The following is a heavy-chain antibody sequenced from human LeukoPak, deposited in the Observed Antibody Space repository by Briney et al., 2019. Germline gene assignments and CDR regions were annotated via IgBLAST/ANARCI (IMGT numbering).Heavy chain of an antibody. CDR3: ARESNRLSARSSTYFYYMDV. D-gene: IGHD6-6*01. J-gene: IGHJ6*03. Sequence: SEPLSLTCTVSGGSISGYYWTWIRQSAGKGLEWIGRIYHTGSTHYNPSLMSRVTMSVDKSKNQISLKLRSATAADTAMYYCARESNRLSARSSTYFYYMDVWGKATAVTVSS. CDR2: IYHTGST. CDR1: GGSISGYY. V-gene: IGHV4-4*07.